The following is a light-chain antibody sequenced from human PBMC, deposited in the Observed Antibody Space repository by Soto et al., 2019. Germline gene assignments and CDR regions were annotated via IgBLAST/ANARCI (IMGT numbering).Light chain of an antibody. J-gene: IGKJ1*01. CDR3: QQYDNWPPWT. Sequence: EIVMTQSPGTLSVSPGEGATLSCRASQSVGSNLAWYQQKPGQAPRLLIYGASTRATAIPARFSGSGSGTEFTLTISSLQSEDFEVYYCQQYDNWPPWTFGQGTKVEIK. CDR2: GAS. V-gene: IGKV3-15*01. CDR1: QSVGSN.